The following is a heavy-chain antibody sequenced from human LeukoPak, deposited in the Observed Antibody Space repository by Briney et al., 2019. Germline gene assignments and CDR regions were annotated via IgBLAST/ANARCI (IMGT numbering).Heavy chain of an antibody. D-gene: IGHD3-10*01. Sequence: PGGSLRLSCAASGFTFSSYGMHWVRQAPGKGLEWVAFIRCDGSNKYYADSVKGRFTISRDNSKNTLYLQMNSLRAEDTAVYYCAKDAPGIDWYFDLWGRGTLVTVSS. J-gene: IGHJ2*01. CDR2: IRCDGSNK. V-gene: IGHV3-30*02. CDR1: GFTFSSYG. CDR3: AKDAPGIDWYFDL.